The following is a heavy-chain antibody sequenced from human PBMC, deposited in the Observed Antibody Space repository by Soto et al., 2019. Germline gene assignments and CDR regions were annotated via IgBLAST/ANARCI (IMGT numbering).Heavy chain of an antibody. CDR2: ISGSSIYT. Sequence: PGGSLRLSCVASGFTFSDHYMNWVRQAPGKGLEWVSYISGSSIYTNFADSVKGRFTISRDNAKNSLYLQMNSLRAEDTAVYYCARHTSGWYYYDYWGQGTPVTVSS. CDR3: ARHTSGWYYYDY. V-gene: IGHV3-11*06. J-gene: IGHJ4*02. CDR1: GFTFSDHY. D-gene: IGHD6-19*01.